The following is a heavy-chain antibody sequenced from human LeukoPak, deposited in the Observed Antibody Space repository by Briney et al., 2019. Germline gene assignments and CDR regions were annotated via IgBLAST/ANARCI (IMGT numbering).Heavy chain of an antibody. D-gene: IGHD5-18*01. CDR1: GFTFSSYS. V-gene: IGHV3-21*01. J-gene: IGHJ3*02. Sequence: PGGSPRLSCAASGFTFSSYSMDWVRQAPGKGLEWVSSTTSTSSYIYYADSVKGRFTISRDNAKNSLYLQINSLRAEDTAVYYCARVRGGYSYGYGALDIWGQGTVVTVSS. CDR2: TTSTSSYI. CDR3: ARVRGGYSYGYGALDI.